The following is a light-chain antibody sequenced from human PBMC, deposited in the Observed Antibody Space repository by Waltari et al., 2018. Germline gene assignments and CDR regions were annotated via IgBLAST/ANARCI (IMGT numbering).Light chain of an antibody. CDR1: QSVSRSR. V-gene: IGKV3-20*01. Sequence: EVVFTQSPGPLSLSPGERATLSCRASQSVSRSRLAWYQHKTGQAPRLLIYGGSGRATGIPDRFSGSGSGTDFSLTISRVEPEDFAVYYCQQYSSSVMYTFGQGTKLEIK. J-gene: IGKJ2*01. CDR3: QQYSSSVMYT. CDR2: GGS.